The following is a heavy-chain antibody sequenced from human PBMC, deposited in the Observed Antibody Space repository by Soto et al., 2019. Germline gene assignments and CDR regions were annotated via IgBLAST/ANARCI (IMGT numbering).Heavy chain of an antibody. Sequence: SETLSLTCIVSGESISSSSYYRGWIRQPPGKGLEWIGSIYYSGRTYYNPSFKSRVTISIDTSKNQFSLKLSSVTATDTAVYYCARQRTTVVTQAYFDHWGQGALVTVSS. CDR3: ARQRTTVVTQAYFDH. CDR2: IYYSGRT. V-gene: IGHV4-39*01. CDR1: GESISSSSYY. D-gene: IGHD2-21*02. J-gene: IGHJ4*02.